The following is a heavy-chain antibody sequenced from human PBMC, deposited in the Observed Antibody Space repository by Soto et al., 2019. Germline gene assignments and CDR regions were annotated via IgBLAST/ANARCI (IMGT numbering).Heavy chain of an antibody. CDR1: GDSISSGDYY. D-gene: IGHD3-22*01. CDR3: ARAYGPLDSDGYYYYFDY. J-gene: IGHJ4*02. CDR2: IYYSGST. Sequence: PSETLSLTCTVSGDSISSGDYYWRWIRQPPGKGLEWIGYIYYSGSTYYNPSLKGRVSISVDTSKNQFSLQLTSVTAADTAVYYCARAYGPLDSDGYYYYFDYWGQGTLVTVSS. V-gene: IGHV4-30-4*01.